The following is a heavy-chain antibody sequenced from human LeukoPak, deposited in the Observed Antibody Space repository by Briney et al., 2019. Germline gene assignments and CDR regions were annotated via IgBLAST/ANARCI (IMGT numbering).Heavy chain of an antibody. D-gene: IGHD2-21*02. J-gene: IGHJ5*02. Sequence: ASVKVSCKASGGTFSSYAISWVRQAPGQGLEWMGGIIPIFGTANYAQKFQGRVTITADESTSTAYMELSSLRSEDTAVYYCAREPYCGGDCSPYNWFDPWGQGILVTVSS. V-gene: IGHV1-69*13. CDR1: GGTFSSYA. CDR2: IIPIFGTA. CDR3: AREPYCGGDCSPYNWFDP.